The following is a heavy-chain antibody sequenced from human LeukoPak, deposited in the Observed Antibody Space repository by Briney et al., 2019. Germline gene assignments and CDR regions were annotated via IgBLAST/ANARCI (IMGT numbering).Heavy chain of an antibody. CDR2: ISAYNGNT. CDR3: ARGGEASRYSYGEDDFDY. J-gene: IGHJ4*02. CDR1: GYTFTSYG. V-gene: IGHV1-18*01. Sequence: GASVKVSCKASGYTFTSYGISWVRQAPGQGLEWMGWISAYNGNTNYAQKLQGRVTMTTDTSTSTAYMELRSLRSDDTAVYYCARGGEASRYSYGEDDFDYWGQGTLVTVSS. D-gene: IGHD5-18*01.